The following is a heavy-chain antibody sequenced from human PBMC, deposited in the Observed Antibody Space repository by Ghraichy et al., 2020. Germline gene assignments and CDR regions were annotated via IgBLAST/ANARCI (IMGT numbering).Heavy chain of an antibody. J-gene: IGHJ6*02. CDR1: RFTFTDYS. Sequence: GGSLRLSCAASRFTFTDYSMSWIRQAPGKGLEWVAHISTTGQNIYYADSLKGRFTISRDNAKKSLFLQMNSLRAEDTAVYYCARDRGCGGGNCNNYNGVDVWGRGTTVTVSS. CDR2: ISTTGQNI. CDR3: ARDRGCGGGNCNNYNGVDV. D-gene: IGHD2-15*01. V-gene: IGHV3-11*01.